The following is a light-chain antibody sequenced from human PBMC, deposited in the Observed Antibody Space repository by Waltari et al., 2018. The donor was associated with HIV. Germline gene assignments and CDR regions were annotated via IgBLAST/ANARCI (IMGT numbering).Light chain of an antibody. CDR2: RNN. CDR1: SSNIGRNY. V-gene: IGLV1-47*01. J-gene: IGLJ3*02. CDR3: AAWDDSLSGG. Sequence: QSVLTQPPSASGTPGQRVTISCSGSSSNIGRNYVYCYQQLPGTAPKPLIYRNNQRPSGVPDRFSGSKSGTSASLAISGLRSEDEADYYCAAWDDSLSGGFGGGTKLTVL.